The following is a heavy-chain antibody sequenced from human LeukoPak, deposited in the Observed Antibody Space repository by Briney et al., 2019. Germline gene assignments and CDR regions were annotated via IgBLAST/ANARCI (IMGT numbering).Heavy chain of an antibody. CDR2: ISGSGGST. V-gene: IGHV3-23*01. Sequence: GGSLRLSCAASGFTFSSYAMSWVRQAPGKGLEWVSAISGSGGSTYYADSVKGRFTISRDNSKNTLCLQMNSLRAEDTAVYYCAKAGGKPNYFDYWGQGTLVTVSS. J-gene: IGHJ4*02. CDR3: AKAGGKPNYFDY. CDR1: GFTFSSYA.